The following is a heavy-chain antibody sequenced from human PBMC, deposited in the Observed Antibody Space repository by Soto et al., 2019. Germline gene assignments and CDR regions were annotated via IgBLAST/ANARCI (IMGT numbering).Heavy chain of an antibody. CDR3: ARESHDILTGPPWVWYFDL. CDR1: GGSFSGYY. V-gene: IGHV4-34*01. J-gene: IGHJ2*01. CDR2: INDRGSI. Sequence: QVQLQQWGAGPLRPLETLSLTCGVSGGSFSGYYWAWIRQSPGKGLEWIGEINDRGSINYNPSLKSRVSISVDTSKNHYSLNLRSVTAADTAVYYCARESHDILTGPPWVWYFDLGPWHPGHCVV. D-gene: IGHD3-9*01.